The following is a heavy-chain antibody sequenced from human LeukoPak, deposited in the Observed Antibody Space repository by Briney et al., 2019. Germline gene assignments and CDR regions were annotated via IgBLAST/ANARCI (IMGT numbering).Heavy chain of an antibody. V-gene: IGHV4-34*01. CDR1: GGSFSGYY. Sequence: SETLSLTCAVYGGSFSGYYWSWIRQPPGKGLEWIGEINHSGSTNYNPSLKSRVTISVDTSKNQFSLKLSSVTAADTAVYYCARLTMVSLFDYWGQGTLVTVSS. CDR3: ARLTMVSLFDY. D-gene: IGHD3-10*01. J-gene: IGHJ4*02. CDR2: INHSGST.